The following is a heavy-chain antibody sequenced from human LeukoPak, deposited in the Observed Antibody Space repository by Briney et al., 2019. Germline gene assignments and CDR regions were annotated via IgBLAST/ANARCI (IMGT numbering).Heavy chain of an antibody. CDR2: ISSSSSYI. CDR1: GFTFSSYS. V-gene: IGHV3-21*01. D-gene: IGHD5-12*01. Sequence: GGSLRLSCAASGFTFSSYSMNWVRQAPGKGLEWVSSISSSSSYIYYADSVKGRFTISRDNAKNSLYLQMNSLRAEDTAVYYCARALQGATKYNWFGPGGQGTLVTVSS. CDR3: ARALQGATKYNWFGP. J-gene: IGHJ5*02.